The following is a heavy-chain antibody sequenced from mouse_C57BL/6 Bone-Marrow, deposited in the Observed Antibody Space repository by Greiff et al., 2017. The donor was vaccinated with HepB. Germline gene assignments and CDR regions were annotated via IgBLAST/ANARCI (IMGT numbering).Heavy chain of an antibody. V-gene: IGHV3-6*01. CDR1: GYSITSGYY. CDR3: ARRREYFDY. Sequence: VQLQQSGPGLVKPSQSLSLTCSVTGYSITSGYYWNWIRQFPGNKLEWMGYISYDGSNNYNPSLKNRISITRDTSKNQFFLKLNSVTTEDTATYYCARRREYFDYWGQGTTLTVSS. CDR2: ISYDGSN. J-gene: IGHJ2*01.